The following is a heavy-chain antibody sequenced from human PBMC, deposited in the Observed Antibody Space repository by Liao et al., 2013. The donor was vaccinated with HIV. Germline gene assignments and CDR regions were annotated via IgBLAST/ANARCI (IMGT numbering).Heavy chain of an antibody. CDR1: GGSLSGYY. CDR2: INHSGST. D-gene: IGHD6-13*01. V-gene: IGHV4-34*01. Sequence: QVQLQQWGAGLLKPSETLSLNCAVYGGSLSGYYWSWIRQPPGKGLEWIGEINHSGSTNHNPSLKSRVTISVDTSKNQFTLKLSSVTAADTAVYYCARDETAAGYYYYYYMDVWGKGTTVTVSS. J-gene: IGHJ6*03. CDR3: ARDETAAGYYYYYYMDV.